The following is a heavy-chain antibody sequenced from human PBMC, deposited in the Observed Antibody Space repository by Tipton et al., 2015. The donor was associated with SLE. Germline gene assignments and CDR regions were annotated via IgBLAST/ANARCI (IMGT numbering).Heavy chain of an antibody. CDR1: GGSLSGYW. Sequence: TLSLTCTVYGGSLSGYWWSWFRQPPGKGLEWIGYIYYSGSTNYNPSLKSRVTMSLDTSKNQFSLTLTSVTTADTALYYCARDRGPYTNWFDPWGQGTLVIVSS. J-gene: IGHJ5*02. CDR2: IYYSGST. CDR3: ARDRGPYTNWFDP. D-gene: IGHD1-14*01. V-gene: IGHV4-59*13.